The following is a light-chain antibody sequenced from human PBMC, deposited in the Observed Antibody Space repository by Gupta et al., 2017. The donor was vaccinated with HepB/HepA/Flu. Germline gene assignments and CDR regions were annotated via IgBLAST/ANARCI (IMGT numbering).Light chain of an antibody. V-gene: IGKV1-39*01. Sequence: DIKMTQSPSSLSAFVGDRVTITCRASQSISIYLNWYQQKPGKAPKLLIYAASSLQSGVPSRFSGSGSGTDFTLTISSLQPEDFATYYCQQYYSTPWTFGQGTKVEIK. CDR2: AAS. J-gene: IGKJ1*01. CDR3: QQYYSTPWT. CDR1: QSISIY.